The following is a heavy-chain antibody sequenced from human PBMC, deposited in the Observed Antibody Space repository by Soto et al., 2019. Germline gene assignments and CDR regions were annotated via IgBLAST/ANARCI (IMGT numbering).Heavy chain of an antibody. V-gene: IGHV3-49*03. Sequence: PGGSLRLSCTACGFTFGDYAMSWFRQAPGKGLEWVGFIRSKAYGGTTEYAASVKGRFTISRDDSKSIAYLQMNSLKTEDTAVYYCTRVVGRFLEWLFFDYWGQGTLVTVSS. J-gene: IGHJ4*02. CDR2: IRSKAYGGTT. D-gene: IGHD3-3*01. CDR3: TRVVGRFLEWLFFDY. CDR1: GFTFGDYA.